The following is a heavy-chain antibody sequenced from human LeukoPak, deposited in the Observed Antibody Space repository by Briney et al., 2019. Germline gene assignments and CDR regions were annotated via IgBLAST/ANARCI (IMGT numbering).Heavy chain of an antibody. CDR1: GGSITSSSYY. D-gene: IGHD3-22*01. Sequence: PSETLSLTCAVSGGSITSSSYYWSWIRQPAGKGLEWIGRIYTSGSTNYNPSLKSRVTMSVDTSKNQFSLKLSSVTAADTAVYYCARFGTPKTYYYDSHLSHDAFDIWGQGTMVTVSS. CDR2: IYTSGST. V-gene: IGHV4-61*02. CDR3: ARFGTPKTYYYDSHLSHDAFDI. J-gene: IGHJ3*02.